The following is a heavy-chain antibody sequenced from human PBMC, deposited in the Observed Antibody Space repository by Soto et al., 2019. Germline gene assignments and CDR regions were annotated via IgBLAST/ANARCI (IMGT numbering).Heavy chain of an antibody. CDR2: IYYSGIT. V-gene: IGHV4-59*01. CDR3: ARGRPMGSSWYTYGMDV. Sequence: SETLSLTCTVSGGSISSYYWSWIRQPPGKGLEWIGYIYYSGITNYNPSLKSRVTISVDTSKNQFSLKLSSVTAADTAVYYCARGRPMGSSWYTYGMDVWGQGTTVTVSS. D-gene: IGHD6-13*01. CDR1: GGSISSYY. J-gene: IGHJ6*02.